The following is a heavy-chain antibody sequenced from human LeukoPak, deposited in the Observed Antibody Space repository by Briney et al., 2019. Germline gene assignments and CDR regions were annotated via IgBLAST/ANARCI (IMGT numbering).Heavy chain of an antibody. V-gene: IGHV3-30*18. CDR1: GFTFNEYG. CDR3: AKDAGQWQNWNWFAP. J-gene: IGHJ5*02. CDR2: VSHDGGKT. Sequence: PGGSLRLSCAVSGFTFNEYGMHWVRQAPGKGLEWVAAVSHDGGKTYSGDSVKGRFTISRDNSKNTLFLEMNSLRPEDTAMYYCAKDAGQWQNWNWFAPWGQGTLVIVSS. D-gene: IGHD6-19*01.